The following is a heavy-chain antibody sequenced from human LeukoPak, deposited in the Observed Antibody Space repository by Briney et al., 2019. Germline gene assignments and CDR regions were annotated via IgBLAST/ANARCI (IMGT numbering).Heavy chain of an antibody. Sequence: PGGSLRLSCAASGFTFSSYAMSWVRQAPGKGLEWVSAISGNGGSTYYADSVKGRFTISRDNSKNTLYLQMNSLRAEDTAVYYCAKDNWNYVTSDFDYWGQGTLVTVSS. V-gene: IGHV3-23*01. CDR3: AKDNWNYVTSDFDY. D-gene: IGHD1-7*01. CDR1: GFTFSSYA. CDR2: ISGNGGST. J-gene: IGHJ4*02.